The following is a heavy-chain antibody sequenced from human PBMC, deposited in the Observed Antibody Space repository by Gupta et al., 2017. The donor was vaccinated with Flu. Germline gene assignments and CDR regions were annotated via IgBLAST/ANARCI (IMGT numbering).Heavy chain of an antibody. V-gene: IGHV3-11*01. CDR3: ARSQGALRPNWLDP. Sequence: MNWIRQAPGKGLECVSYISASGDTVYYADSVRGRFTISRDRANNSVYLQMNSLRVEDAAVYYCARSQGALRPNWLDPWGQGTLVAVSS. J-gene: IGHJ5*02. CDR2: ISASGDTV. D-gene: IGHD2-15*01.